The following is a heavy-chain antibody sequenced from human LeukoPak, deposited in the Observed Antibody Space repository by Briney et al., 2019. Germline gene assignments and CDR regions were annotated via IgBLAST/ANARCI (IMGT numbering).Heavy chain of an antibody. D-gene: IGHD6-13*01. V-gene: IGHV3-53*01. CDR3: AKAASSSWPSYYYGMDV. CDR1: GFTVSSNY. Sequence: GGSLRLSCAASGFTVSSNYMSWVRQAPGKGLEWVSVIYSGGSTYYADSVKGRFTISRDNSKNTLYLQMNSLRVDDTAVYYCAKAASSSWPSYYYGMDVWGQGTTVTVSS. J-gene: IGHJ6*02. CDR2: IYSGGST.